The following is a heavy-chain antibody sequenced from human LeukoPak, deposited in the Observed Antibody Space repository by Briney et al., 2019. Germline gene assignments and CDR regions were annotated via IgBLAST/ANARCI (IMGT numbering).Heavy chain of an antibody. CDR3: AREGGNWNYVLDPNYFDY. CDR2: ISWNSGSI. J-gene: IGHJ4*02. Sequence: GGSLRLSCAASGFTFDDYAMHWVRQAPGKGLEWVSGISWNSGSIGYADSVKGRFTISRDNAKNSLYLQMNSLRAEDTAVYYCAREGGNWNYVLDPNYFDYWGQGTLVTVSS. D-gene: IGHD1-7*01. V-gene: IGHV3-9*01. CDR1: GFTFDDYA.